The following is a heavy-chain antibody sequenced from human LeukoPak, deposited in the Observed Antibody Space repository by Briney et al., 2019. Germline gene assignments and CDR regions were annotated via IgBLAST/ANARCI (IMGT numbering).Heavy chain of an antibody. CDR1: GFTFSSYG. V-gene: IGHV3-33*01. D-gene: IGHD6-19*01. Sequence: TGGSLRLSCAASGFTFSSYGMNWVRQAPGKGLEWVAVIWYDGSNKYYADSVKGRFTIPRDNSKNTVSLQLNSLRAEDTAVYYCARLGSGWSFDFWGQGTLVAVSS. J-gene: IGHJ4*02. CDR2: IWYDGSNK. CDR3: ARLGSGWSFDF.